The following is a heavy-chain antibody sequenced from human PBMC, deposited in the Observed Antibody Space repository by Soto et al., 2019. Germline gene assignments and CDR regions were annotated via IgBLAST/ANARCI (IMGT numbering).Heavy chain of an antibody. Sequence: EVQLVESGGGIVQPGGSLRLSCAASGFTFSSYWMHWVRQAPGKGLVWVSRINSDGSRTSYADSAKGRFTISRDNAKNXXYLQMNSRRAEDTAVYYCARGDGDYYDGNGYLGRHWGQGTLVTVSS. J-gene: IGHJ4*02. CDR3: ARGDGDYYDGNGYLGRH. CDR1: GFTFSSYW. D-gene: IGHD3-22*01. CDR2: INSDGSRT. V-gene: IGHV3-74*01.